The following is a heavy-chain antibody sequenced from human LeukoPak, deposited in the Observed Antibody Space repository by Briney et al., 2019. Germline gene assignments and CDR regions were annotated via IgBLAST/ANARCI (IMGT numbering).Heavy chain of an antibody. CDR2: MSWNSYNI. V-gene: IGHV3-9*01. J-gene: IGHJ4*02. CDR1: GFTFSSYA. D-gene: IGHD5-18*01. CDR3: ARIRGYSYGYFDY. Sequence: GGSLRLSCAASGFTFSSYAMSWVRQAPGRGLEWVSGMSWNSYNIGYADSVKGRFTVSRDNAQNSLYLQMNSLRAEDTAVYYCARIRGYSYGYFDYWGQGTLVTVSS.